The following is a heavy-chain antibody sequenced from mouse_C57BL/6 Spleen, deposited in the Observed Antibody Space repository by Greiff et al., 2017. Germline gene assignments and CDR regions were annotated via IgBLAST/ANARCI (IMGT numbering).Heavy chain of an antibody. V-gene: IGHV1-61*01. J-gene: IGHJ4*01. Sequence: QVQLQQPGAELVRPGSSVKLSCKASGYTFTSYWMDWVKQRPGQGLEWIGNIYPSDSETHYNQKFKDKATLTVDKSSSTAYMQLSSLTSEDSAVYYCARACRSSYAMDYWGQGTSVTVSS. CDR1: GYTFTSYW. D-gene: IGHD1-1*01. CDR2: IYPSDSET. CDR3: ARACRSSYAMDY.